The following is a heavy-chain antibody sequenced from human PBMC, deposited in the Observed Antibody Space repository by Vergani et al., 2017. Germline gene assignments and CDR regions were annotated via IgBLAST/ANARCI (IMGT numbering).Heavy chain of an antibody. D-gene: IGHD5-12*01. Sequence: QVQLQQWGAGLLKPSETLSLTCAVYGGSFSGYYWSWIRQPPGKGLEWIGSIYYSGSTHYNPSLKSRVTISVDASKNDFSLKVTSVTAADTAVYYCTRQPQEGASGPPSVPTWGQGISVIVSS. CDR3: TRQPQEGASGPPSVPT. CDR2: IYYSGST. V-gene: IGHV4-34*01. CDR1: GGSFSGYY. J-gene: IGHJ4*02.